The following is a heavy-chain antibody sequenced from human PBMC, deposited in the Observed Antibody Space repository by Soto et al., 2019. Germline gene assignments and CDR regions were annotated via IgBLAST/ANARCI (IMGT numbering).Heavy chain of an antibody. V-gene: IGHV1-3*01. D-gene: IGHD6-13*01. Sequence: QAQLVQSGAAVSKPGASVKISCRASGYTFSTYALYWLRQAPGQQGHSLEWLGRITAGNGKTTYSQRFQDRVTITRDAFATTAYMELSRLTSEDSAVYYCARGLVDYSNLDLWGQGTLVTVSS. CDR3: ARGLVDYSNLDL. CDR2: ITAGNGKT. J-gene: IGHJ5*02. CDR1: GYTFSTYA.